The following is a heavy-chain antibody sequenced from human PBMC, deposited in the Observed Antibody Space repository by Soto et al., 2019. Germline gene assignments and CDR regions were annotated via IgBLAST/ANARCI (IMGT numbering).Heavy chain of an antibody. CDR2: ISANGAAT. D-gene: IGHD1-7*01. Sequence: EAQLLQSGGGLVQPGGSLRLSCAASGSTVRTYAMTWVRQAPGKGLEWVSTISANGAATYYADSVRGRFTISRDNSKDTLYLQMDGLRADDTAVYYCAKDPRLELRGVGSWGQGTLVTVSS. V-gene: IGHV3-23*01. J-gene: IGHJ5*02. CDR3: AKDPRLELRGVGS. CDR1: GSTVRTYA.